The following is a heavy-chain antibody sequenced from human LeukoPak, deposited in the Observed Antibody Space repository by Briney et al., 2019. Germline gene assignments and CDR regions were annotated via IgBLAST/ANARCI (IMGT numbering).Heavy chain of an antibody. D-gene: IGHD3-10*01. V-gene: IGHV3-23*01. Sequence: GVSLRLSCAASGFTFSSYPMPWVRQAPGKGLEWVSTIGSSAGDTHYADSVKGRFTISRDNSKNSLYLQMNSLRAEDTAVYYCAKYYSTSGSSGGRVFDYWGQGSLVTVSS. CDR3: AKYYSTSGSSGGRVFDY. J-gene: IGHJ4*02. CDR2: IGSSAGDT. CDR1: GFTFSSYP.